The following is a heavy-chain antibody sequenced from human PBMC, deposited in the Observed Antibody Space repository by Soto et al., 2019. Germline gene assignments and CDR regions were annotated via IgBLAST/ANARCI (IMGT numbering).Heavy chain of an antibody. D-gene: IGHD3-22*01. J-gene: IGHJ6*02. V-gene: IGHV1-2*04. CDR2: INPNSGGT. Sequence: ASVKVSCKASGYTFTAYYMHWVRQAPGQGLEWMGWINPNSGGTNYAQKFQDWVTMTRDTSISTAYMELSRLRSDDTAVYYCARGAGSSGYFYGMDVWGQGTTVTVSS. CDR1: GYTFTAYY. CDR3: ARGAGSSGYFYGMDV.